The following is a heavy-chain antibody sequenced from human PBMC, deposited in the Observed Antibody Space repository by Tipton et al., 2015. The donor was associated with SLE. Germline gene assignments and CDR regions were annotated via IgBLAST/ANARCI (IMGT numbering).Heavy chain of an antibody. V-gene: IGHV3-49*03. D-gene: IGHD6-19*01. Sequence: TLSLTCAVYGGSFSGYHWSWIRQAPGKGLEWVGFIRSKTYGGTTEYAASVKGRFTISRDDSKSIAYLQMNSLKTDDTAVYYCTREGPSSGWLLFDYWGQGTLVTVSS. CDR1: GGSFSGYH. CDR2: IRSKTYGGTT. CDR3: TREGPSSGWLLFDY. J-gene: IGHJ4*02.